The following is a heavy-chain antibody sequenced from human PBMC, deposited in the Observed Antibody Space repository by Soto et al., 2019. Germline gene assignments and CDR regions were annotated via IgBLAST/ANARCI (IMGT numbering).Heavy chain of an antibody. CDR3: ARDEVFAVVVARDYYSMDV. J-gene: IGHJ6*02. Sequence: QVQLVESGGGVVQPGRSLRLSCAASGFTFSSHGMHWVRQAPGKGLEWVAVISFDGRKKYYADSVKGRFTISRDNSKNTLDLQMNSLRGEDTATYYCARDEVFAVVVARDYYSMDVWGQGTTVTVSS. CDR2: ISFDGRKK. D-gene: IGHD2-15*01. V-gene: IGHV3-30*03. CDR1: GFTFSSHG.